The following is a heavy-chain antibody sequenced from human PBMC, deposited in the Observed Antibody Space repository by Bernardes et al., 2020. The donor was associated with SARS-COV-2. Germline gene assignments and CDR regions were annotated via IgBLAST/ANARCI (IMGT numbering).Heavy chain of an antibody. CDR2: ISYDGSNK. J-gene: IGHJ6*02. Sequence: GGSLRLCCAASGFTFSSYGMHWVRQAPGKGLEWVAVISYDGSNKYYADSVKGRFTISRDNSKNTLYLQMNSLRAEDTAVNYCAKDLGSGSYIQDYYYGMDVWGQGTTVTVSS. V-gene: IGHV3-30*18. D-gene: IGHD3-10*01. CDR3: AKDLGSGSYIQDYYYGMDV. CDR1: GFTFSSYG.